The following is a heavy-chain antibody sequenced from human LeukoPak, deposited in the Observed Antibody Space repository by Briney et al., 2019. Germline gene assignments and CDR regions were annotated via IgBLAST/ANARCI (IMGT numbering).Heavy chain of an antibody. CDR1: GFTFGRYW. Sequence: WGSLRLSCAASGFTFGRYWMTWVRQAPGKGLEWVANIKQDGSEKYHVDSVKGRFTISRDNAKNSLYLQMNSLRAEDTAMYYCARDSPERGYSYGPLDNYFDYWGQGTLVTVSS. V-gene: IGHV3-7*01. CDR3: ARDSPERGYSYGPLDNYFDY. CDR2: IKQDGSEK. D-gene: IGHD5-18*01. J-gene: IGHJ4*02.